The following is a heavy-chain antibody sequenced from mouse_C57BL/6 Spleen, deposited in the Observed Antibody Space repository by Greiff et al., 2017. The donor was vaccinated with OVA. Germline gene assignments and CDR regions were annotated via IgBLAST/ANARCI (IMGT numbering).Heavy chain of an antibody. Sequence: EVKLMESEGGLVQPGSSMKLSCTASGFTFSDYYMAWVRQVPEKGLEWVANINYDGSSTYYLDSLKSRFIISRDNAKNILYLQMSSLKSEDTATYYCAREEGYDGYYYFDYWGQGTTLTVSS. D-gene: IGHD2-3*01. J-gene: IGHJ2*01. CDR1: GFTFSDYY. CDR2: INYDGSST. CDR3: AREEGYDGYYYFDY. V-gene: IGHV5-16*01.